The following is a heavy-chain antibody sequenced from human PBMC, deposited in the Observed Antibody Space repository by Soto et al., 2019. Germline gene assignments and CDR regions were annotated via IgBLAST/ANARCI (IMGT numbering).Heavy chain of an antibody. CDR2: ISGSGGST. D-gene: IGHD3-3*01. CDR1: GFTFSSYA. J-gene: IGHJ4*02. Sequence: GGSLRLSCAASGFTFSSYAMSWVRQAPGKGLEWVSAISGSGGSTYYADSVKGRFTISRDNSKNTLYLQMNSLRAEDTAVYYCAKDPRPLYDRDSNYFDYWGQGTLVTVSS. V-gene: IGHV3-23*01. CDR3: AKDPRPLYDRDSNYFDY.